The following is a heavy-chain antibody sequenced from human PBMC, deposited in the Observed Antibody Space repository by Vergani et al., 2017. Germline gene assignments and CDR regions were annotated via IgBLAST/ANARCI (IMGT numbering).Heavy chain of an antibody. V-gene: IGHV1-69*01. CDR1: GGTFSSYA. D-gene: IGHD4-23*01. CDR3: ARDGDGGGKPGERPNWFDP. CDR2: IIPIFGTA. Sequence: QVQLVQSGAEVKKPGSSVKVSCKASGGTFSSYAISWVRQAPGQGLEWMGGIIPIFGTANYAQKFQGRVTITADESTSTAYMELSSLRSEDTAVYYCARDGDGGGKPGERPNWFDPWGQGPLVTVSS. J-gene: IGHJ5*02.